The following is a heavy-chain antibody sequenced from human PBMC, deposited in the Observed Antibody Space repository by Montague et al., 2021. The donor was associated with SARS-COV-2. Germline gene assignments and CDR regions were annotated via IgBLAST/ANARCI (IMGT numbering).Heavy chain of an antibody. CDR1: GGSISSGGYY. J-gene: IGHJ3*02. CDR3: ARAYITMIVVVSAFDI. D-gene: IGHD3-22*01. V-gene: IGHV4-31*03. Sequence: TLSLTCTVSGGSISSGGYYWSWIRQPPGKGLEWIGYIYYSGSTYYNPSLKSRVTISVDTSKNQFSLKLSSVTAADTAVYYCARAYITMIVVVSAFDIWGQGTMVTVSS. CDR2: IYYSGST.